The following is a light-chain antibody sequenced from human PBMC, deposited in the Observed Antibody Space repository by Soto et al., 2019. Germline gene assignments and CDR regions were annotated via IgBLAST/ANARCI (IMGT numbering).Light chain of an antibody. Sequence: DMQMTQSPSTLSASVGDRVTLTCRASQSISTWLAWYQQKPGRAPKLLIYDASSLESGVPSRFSGSGSGTEFTLTIGTLQPDDFATYYCQQYDSYSRTFGQGTKVEVK. CDR1: QSISTW. CDR2: DAS. J-gene: IGKJ1*01. V-gene: IGKV1-5*01. CDR3: QQYDSYSRT.